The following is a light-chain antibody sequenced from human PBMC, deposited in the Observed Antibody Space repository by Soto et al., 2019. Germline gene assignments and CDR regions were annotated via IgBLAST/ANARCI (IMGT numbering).Light chain of an antibody. J-gene: IGLJ1*01. CDR1: SNDVCGYNY. V-gene: IGLV2-14*01. Sequence: QSALTQAASVSGSPGQSITISCTGTSNDVCGYNYVSWYQQHPDTAPKLIIYDVRYRPSGVSDRFSGSKSGNTASLTISGLQAEDEADYYCSSYAGSNNVFGTGTKVTVL. CDR2: DVR. CDR3: SSYAGSNNV.